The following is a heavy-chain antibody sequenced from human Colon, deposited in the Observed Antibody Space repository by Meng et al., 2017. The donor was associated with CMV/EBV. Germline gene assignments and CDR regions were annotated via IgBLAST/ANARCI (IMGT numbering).Heavy chain of an antibody. CDR3: AREPSHAAFDL. CDR1: GFSFSNYA. Sequence: GESLKISCAASGFSFSNYAMNWVRQAPGKGLEYVSSITTSGDYVFYADSVKGRFIISRDHAKNLLSLQMDSLTAGDTAVYYCAREPSHAAFDLWGQGTMVTVSS. J-gene: IGHJ3*01. V-gene: IGHV3-21*06. CDR2: ITTSGDYV.